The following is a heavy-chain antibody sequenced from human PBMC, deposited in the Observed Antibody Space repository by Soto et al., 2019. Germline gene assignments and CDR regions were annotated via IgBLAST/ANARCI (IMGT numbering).Heavy chain of an antibody. J-gene: IGHJ1*01. Sequence: EVQLLESGGGLVQPGGSLRLSCAASGFTFSSYAMSWVRQAPGKGLEWVSAISGSGGSTYYADSVKGRFTISRDNSKNTLYLQMNSLRAEDMAVYYCAKDPVGYCTNGVCFYFQHWGQGTLVTVSS. D-gene: IGHD2-8*01. CDR3: AKDPVGYCTNGVCFYFQH. CDR1: GFTFSSYA. V-gene: IGHV3-23*01. CDR2: ISGSGGST.